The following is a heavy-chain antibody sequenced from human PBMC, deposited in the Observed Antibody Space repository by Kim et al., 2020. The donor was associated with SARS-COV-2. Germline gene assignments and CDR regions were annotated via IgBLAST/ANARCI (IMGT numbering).Heavy chain of an antibody. D-gene: IGHD2-15*01. CDR2: ISGSGGST. Sequence: GGSLRLSCAASGFTFSSYAMSWVRQAPGKGLEWVSVISGSGGSTYYADSVKGRFTISRDNSRNTLYLQMNSLRAEDTALYYCARAYCSGASCSGMDVWGQGTTVTVSS. CDR3: ARAYCSGASCSGMDV. V-gene: IGHV3-23*01. J-gene: IGHJ6*02. CDR1: GFTFSSYA.